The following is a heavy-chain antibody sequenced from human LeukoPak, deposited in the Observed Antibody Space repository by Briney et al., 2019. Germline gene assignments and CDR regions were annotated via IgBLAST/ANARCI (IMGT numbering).Heavy chain of an antibody. Sequence: GGSLRLSCAASGFTFSSYAMHWVRQASGKGLEYVSAISSNGGSTYYANSVKGRFTISRDNSKNTLYLQMGSLRAEDMAVYYCARVGGDYSVDYWGQGTLVTVSS. J-gene: IGHJ4*02. CDR3: ARVGGDYSVDY. CDR2: ISSNGGST. V-gene: IGHV3-64*01. D-gene: IGHD4-17*01. CDR1: GFTFSSYA.